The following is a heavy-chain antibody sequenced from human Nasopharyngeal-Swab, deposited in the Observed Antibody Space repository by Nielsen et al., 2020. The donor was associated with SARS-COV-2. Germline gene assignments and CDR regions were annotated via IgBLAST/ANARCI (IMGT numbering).Heavy chain of an antibody. Sequence: SVKVSCKASGGTFSSYAISWVRQAPGQGLEWMGGIIPIFGTANYAQKFQGRVTITADESTSTAYMELSSLRSEDTAVYYCARDSGIAVRLSYYYYMDVWGKGTTVTVSS. CDR2: IIPIFGTA. V-gene: IGHV1-69*13. D-gene: IGHD6-6*01. CDR1: GGTFSSYA. CDR3: ARDSGIAVRLSYYYYMDV. J-gene: IGHJ6*03.